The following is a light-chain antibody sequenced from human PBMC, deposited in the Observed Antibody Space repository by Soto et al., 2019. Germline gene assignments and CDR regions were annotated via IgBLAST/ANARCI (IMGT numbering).Light chain of an antibody. CDR2: GAS. CDR3: QQYNNWPPMA. Sequence: EIGMTQSPATLSVSPGERATLSCRASQSVSSNLAWYQQKPGQAPRLLIYGASTRATGIPARFSGSGSGTEFTLTISSLQSEDFAVYYCQQYNNWPPMAFGQGTKVEIK. J-gene: IGKJ1*01. V-gene: IGKV3-15*01. CDR1: QSVSSN.